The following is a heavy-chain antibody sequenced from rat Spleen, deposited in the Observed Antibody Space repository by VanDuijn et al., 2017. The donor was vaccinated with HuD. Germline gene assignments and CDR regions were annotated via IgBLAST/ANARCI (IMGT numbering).Heavy chain of an antibody. J-gene: IGHJ2*01. CDR1: GFTFSDYG. CDR3: ARRHYGYTDYFDY. CDR2: ISYGDSSGHSGT. Sequence: EVQLVESGGGLVQPGRSLKLSCAASGFTFSDYGVAWVRQAPTKGLEWVATISYGDSSGHSGTYYRDSVKGRFTISRDNAKSTLSLQMDSLGSEDTATYYCARRHYGYTDYFDYWGQGVMVTVS. V-gene: IGHV5-29*01. D-gene: IGHD1-9*01.